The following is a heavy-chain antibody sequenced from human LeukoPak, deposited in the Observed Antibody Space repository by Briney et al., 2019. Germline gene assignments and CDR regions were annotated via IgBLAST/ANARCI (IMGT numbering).Heavy chain of an antibody. CDR1: GFTFSNYW. V-gene: IGHV3-7*01. CDR2: IKEDGSEK. J-gene: IGHJ4*02. D-gene: IGHD6-13*01. CDR3: ASGRQLGY. Sequence: GSLRLTCVASGFTFSNYWMSWVRQAPGKGLEWGANIKEDGSEKYYVDSVKGRFTISRDNARNSLYLQMDSLRAEDTAVYYCASGRQLGYWGQGTLVTVSS.